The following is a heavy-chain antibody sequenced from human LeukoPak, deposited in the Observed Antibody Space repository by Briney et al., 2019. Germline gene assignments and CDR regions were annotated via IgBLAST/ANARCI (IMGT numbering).Heavy chain of an antibody. Sequence: PGGSLRLSCAASGFTVSSNYMSWVRQAPGKGLEWVSVIYSGGSTYYADSVKGRFTISRDNSKNTLYLQMNSLRAEDTAVYYCAKDRRLSYVNWFDPWGQGTLVTVSS. J-gene: IGHJ5*02. V-gene: IGHV3-53*01. D-gene: IGHD5-18*01. CDR2: IYSGGST. CDR3: AKDRRLSYVNWFDP. CDR1: GFTVSSNY.